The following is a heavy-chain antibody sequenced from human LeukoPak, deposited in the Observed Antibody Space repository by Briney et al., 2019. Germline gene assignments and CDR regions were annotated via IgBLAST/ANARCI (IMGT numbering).Heavy chain of an antibody. D-gene: IGHD6-13*01. V-gene: IGHV1-18*01. CDR1: GYTFTSYG. Sequence: GASVKVSCKASGYTFTSYGISWVRQAPGQGLEWMGWISAYNGNTNYAQKLQGRVTMTTDTSTSTAYMELRSLRSDDTAVYYCARDRLRIAAAGTVLDPWGQGTLVTVSS. J-gene: IGHJ5*02. CDR2: ISAYNGNT. CDR3: ARDRLRIAAAGTVLDP.